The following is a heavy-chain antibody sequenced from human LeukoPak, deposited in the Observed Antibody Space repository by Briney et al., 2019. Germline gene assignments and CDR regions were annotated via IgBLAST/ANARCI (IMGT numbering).Heavy chain of an antibody. CDR1: GYTFTSYG. CDR3: ARGGPMVRGVPYYYYYYMDV. V-gene: IGHV1-18*01. D-gene: IGHD3-10*01. J-gene: IGHJ6*03. CDR2: ISAYNGNT. Sequence: GASVKVSCKASGYTFTSYGISWVRQAPGQGLEWMGWISAYNGNTNYAQKLQGRVTMTTDTSTSTAYMELRSLRSDDTAVYYCARGGPMVRGVPYYYYYYMDVWGKGTTVTVSS.